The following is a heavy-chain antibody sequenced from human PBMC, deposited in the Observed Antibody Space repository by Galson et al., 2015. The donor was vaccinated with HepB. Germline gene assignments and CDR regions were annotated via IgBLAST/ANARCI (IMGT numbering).Heavy chain of an antibody. CDR2: ISGGGGST. J-gene: IGHJ4*02. CDR3: AKDKARWLHLGSHDY. D-gene: IGHD5-24*01. V-gene: IGHV3-23*01. Sequence: SLRLSCAASGFAFSSYAMSWVRQAPGKGLEWVSAISGGGGSTYYADSVKGRSTISRDNSKNTLYLQMNSLRAEDTAVYYCAKDKARWLHLGSHDYWGQGTLVTVSS. CDR1: GFAFSSYA.